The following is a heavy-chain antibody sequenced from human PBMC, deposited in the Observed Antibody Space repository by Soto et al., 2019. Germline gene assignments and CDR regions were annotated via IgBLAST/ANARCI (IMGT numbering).Heavy chain of an antibody. CDR2: IYYSGSS. D-gene: IGHD1-7*01. CDR1: GAYMRGFY. J-gene: IGHJ4*02. CDR3: ARDNGNYDFDF. Sequence: QVQLQESGPGLVKPSDTLSLTCTVSGAYMRGFYWHRIRQPPGQGLEWIGYIYYSGSSSYNPSLKSRVTISLDTSKSQFSLELSSVTAADTAFYYCARDNGNYDFDFWGQGTLVTVSS. V-gene: IGHV4-59*01.